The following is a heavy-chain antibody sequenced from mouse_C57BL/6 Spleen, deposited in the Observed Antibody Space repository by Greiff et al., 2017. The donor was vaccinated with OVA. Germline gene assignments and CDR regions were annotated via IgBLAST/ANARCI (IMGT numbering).Heavy chain of an antibody. V-gene: IGHV1-81*01. CDR2: IYPRSGNT. D-gene: IGHD1-3*01. CDR1: GYTFTRYG. Sequence: VQLQQSGAELARPGASVKLSCKASGYTFTRYGISWVKQRTGQGLEWIGEIYPRSGNTYYNEKFKGKATLTADKSSSTAYMELRSLTSEDSAVYFCAITKKVYAKDYEGKRTSVTVST. J-gene: IGHJ4*01. CDR3: AITKKVYAKDY.